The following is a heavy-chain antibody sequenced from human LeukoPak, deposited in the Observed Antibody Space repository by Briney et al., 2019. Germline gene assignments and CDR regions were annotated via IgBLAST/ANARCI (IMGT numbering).Heavy chain of an antibody. Sequence: ASVKVSCKASGYTFTSYGISWVRQAPGQGLEWMGWISAYNGNTNYAQKLQGRVTMTTDTFTSTAYMELRSLRSDDTAVYYCARDHNGYNSVAFDIWGQGTMVTVSS. CDR1: GYTFTSYG. D-gene: IGHD5-24*01. CDR3: ARDHNGYNSVAFDI. V-gene: IGHV1-18*01. CDR2: ISAYNGNT. J-gene: IGHJ3*02.